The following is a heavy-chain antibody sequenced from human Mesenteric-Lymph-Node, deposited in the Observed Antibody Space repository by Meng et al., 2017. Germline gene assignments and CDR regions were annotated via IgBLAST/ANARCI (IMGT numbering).Heavy chain of an antibody. CDR1: GFTFSNAW. V-gene: IGHV3-11*04. Sequence: GESLKISCAASGFTFSNAWMSWVRQAPGKGPEWISLVSNTGTATKYADSVKGRFTISRDSAKNSLYLQMNSLRAEDTAVYYCARFHLEWYCSGGSCYGNWFDPWGQGTLVTVSS. D-gene: IGHD2-15*01. J-gene: IGHJ5*02. CDR3: ARFHLEWYCSGGSCYGNWFDP. CDR2: VSNTGTAT.